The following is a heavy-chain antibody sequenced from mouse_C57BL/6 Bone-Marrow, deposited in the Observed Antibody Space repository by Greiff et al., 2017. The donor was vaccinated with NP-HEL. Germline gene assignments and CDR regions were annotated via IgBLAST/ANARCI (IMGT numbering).Heavy chain of an antibody. J-gene: IGHJ3*01. CDR3: ARSRYYYGSTFAY. V-gene: IGHV1-82*01. CDR2: IYPGDGDT. Sequence: VQLQQSGPELVKPGASVKISCKASGYAFSSSWMNWVKQRPGKGLEWIGRIYPGDGDTNYNGKFKGKATLTADKSSSTAYMQLSSLTSEDSAVYFGARSRYYYGSTFAYWGQGTLVTVSA. CDR1: GYAFSSSW. D-gene: IGHD1-1*01.